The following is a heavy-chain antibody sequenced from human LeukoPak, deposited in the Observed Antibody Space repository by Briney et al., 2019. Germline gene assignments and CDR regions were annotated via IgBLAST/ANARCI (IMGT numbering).Heavy chain of an antibody. V-gene: IGHV4-39*01. D-gene: IGHD3-22*01. Sequence: SETLSLTCSVSGDSVSRSDSYWDWIRQPPGKGLEWIGTIYYSGRTYYSPSLKSRVTMSVDPSNNQFSLNLRSVTAADTALFYCARRRYYDGSGYLEWGQGTLLSVSS. CDR1: GDSVSRSDSY. CDR3: ARRRYYDGSGYLE. J-gene: IGHJ1*01. CDR2: IYYSGRT.